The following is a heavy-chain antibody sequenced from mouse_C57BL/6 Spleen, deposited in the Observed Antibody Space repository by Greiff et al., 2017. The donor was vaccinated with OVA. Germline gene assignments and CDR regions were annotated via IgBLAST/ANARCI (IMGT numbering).Heavy chain of an antibody. Sequence: EVKLVESGGGLVQPGGSLKLSCAASGFTFSDYYMYWVRQTPEKRLEWVAYISNGGGSTYYPDTVKGRFTISRDNAKNTLYLQMSRLKSEDTVMYYCARDALYGSSPEYAMDYWGQGTSVTVSS. CDR3: ARDALYGSSPEYAMDY. CDR2: ISNGGGST. J-gene: IGHJ4*01. D-gene: IGHD1-1*01. CDR1: GFTFSDYY. V-gene: IGHV5-12*01.